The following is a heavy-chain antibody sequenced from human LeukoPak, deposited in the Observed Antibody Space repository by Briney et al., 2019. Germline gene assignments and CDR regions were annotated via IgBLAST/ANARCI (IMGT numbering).Heavy chain of an antibody. V-gene: IGHV4-4*02. CDR1: GGSISSSNW. D-gene: IGHD6-6*01. J-gene: IGHJ4*02. CDR3: ARRIAAWTYYFDY. CDR2: IYHSGST. Sequence: KSSETLSLTCAVSGGSISSSNWWSCVRPPPGKGLGWIGEIYHSGSTNYNPSLKSRVTISVDKSKNQFSLKLSSVTAADTAVYYYARRIAAWTYYFDYWGQGTLVTVSS.